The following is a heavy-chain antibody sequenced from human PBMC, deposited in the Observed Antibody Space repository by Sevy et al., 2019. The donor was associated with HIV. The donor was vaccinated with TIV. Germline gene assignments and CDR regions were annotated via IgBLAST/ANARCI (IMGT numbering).Heavy chain of an antibody. CDR2: INRDESAT. Sequence: GVSLRLSCAASGFSFRSYWMTWVRQAPGKGLEWVANINRDESATNYVGSVKGRFTIFRDNAKNLLYLQMTSLGVDDTAVYYCVTDDRPSGWLFDFWGPGTQVTVSS. V-gene: IGHV3-7*01. J-gene: IGHJ4*02. CDR1: GFSFRSYW. D-gene: IGHD6-19*01. CDR3: VTDDRPSGWLFDF.